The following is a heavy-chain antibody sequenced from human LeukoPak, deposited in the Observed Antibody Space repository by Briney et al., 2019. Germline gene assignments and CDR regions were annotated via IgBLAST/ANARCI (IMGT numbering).Heavy chain of an antibody. CDR3: ANGGAKEVVTTMVRGVT. CDR1: GFTFSSHS. J-gene: IGHJ5*02. CDR2: ITSSSRYI. V-gene: IGHV3-21*01. D-gene: IGHD3-10*01. Sequence: GGSLRLSCVASGFTFSSHSMTWVRQAPGKGLEWISSITSSSRYIYYADSVKGRFTISRDNSKNTLYLQMNSLRAEDTAVFYCANGGAKEVVTTMVRGVTWGQGTLVTVSS.